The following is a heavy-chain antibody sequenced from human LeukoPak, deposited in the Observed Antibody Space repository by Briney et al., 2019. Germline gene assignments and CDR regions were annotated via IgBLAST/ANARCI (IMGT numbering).Heavy chain of an antibody. V-gene: IGHV1-46*01. Sequence: ASVKVSCKASGYTFTGYYMHWVRQAPGQGLEWMGIINPNGGATTYAQKFQGRVTMTRDMSTSTVYMELSSLRSEDTALYYCARLEPSLRRSTFDYWGQGSLVTVSS. CDR2: INPNGGAT. J-gene: IGHJ4*02. D-gene: IGHD5/OR15-5a*01. CDR1: GYTFTGYY. CDR3: ARLEPSLRRSTFDY.